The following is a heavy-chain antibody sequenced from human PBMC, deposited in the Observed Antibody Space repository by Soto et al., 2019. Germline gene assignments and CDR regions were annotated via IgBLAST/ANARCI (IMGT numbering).Heavy chain of an antibody. J-gene: IGHJ4*02. V-gene: IGHV4-30-4*01. CDR2: IYYSGST. D-gene: IGHD3-10*01. CDR1: GGSISSGDYY. CDR3: ARVGGFGATTIDY. Sequence: QVPLQESGPGLVTPSQTLSLTCTVSGGSISSGDYYWSWIRQPPGKGLEWIGYIYYSGSTYYNPSLKSRVTISLDTSKNQFSLKLSSVTAADTAVYYCARVGGFGATTIDYWGQGTLVTVSS.